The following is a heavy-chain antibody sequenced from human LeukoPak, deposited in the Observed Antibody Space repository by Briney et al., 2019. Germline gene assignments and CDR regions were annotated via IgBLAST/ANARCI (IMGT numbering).Heavy chain of an antibody. Sequence: GGSLRLSCAASGFTFSSYAMHWVRQAPGKGLEWVAVISYDGSNKYYADSVKGRFTISRDNSKNTLYLQMNSLRAEDTAVYYCAKDRSGWTDYFDYWGQGTLVTVSS. J-gene: IGHJ4*02. CDR2: ISYDGSNK. D-gene: IGHD6-19*01. CDR1: GFTFSSYA. V-gene: IGHV3-30*04. CDR3: AKDRSGWTDYFDY.